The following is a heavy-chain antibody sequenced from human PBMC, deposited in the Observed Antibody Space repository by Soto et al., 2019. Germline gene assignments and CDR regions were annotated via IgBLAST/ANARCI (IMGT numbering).Heavy chain of an antibody. Sequence: ASVKVSCKASGYTFTSYYMHWVRQAPGQGLEWMGIINPSGGSTSYAQKFQGRVTMTRDKSTSTVYMELSSLRYEATAVYYCARLMDYYDSSGYYRGPYYYGMDVWGQGTTVTVSS. CDR3: ARLMDYYDSSGYYRGPYYYGMDV. CDR2: INPSGGST. D-gene: IGHD3-22*01. J-gene: IGHJ6*02. CDR1: GYTFTSYY. V-gene: IGHV1-46*01.